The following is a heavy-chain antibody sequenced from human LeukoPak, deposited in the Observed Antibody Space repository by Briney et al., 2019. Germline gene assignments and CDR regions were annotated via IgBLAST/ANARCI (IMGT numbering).Heavy chain of an antibody. J-gene: IGHJ4*02. V-gene: IGHV1-8*01. CDR3: ARVGWYGDYFDY. D-gene: IGHD6-19*01. CDR2: MNPNSGNT. Sequence: ASVKVSCKASGYTFTSYDINWVRQATGQGLEWMGWMNPNSGNTGYAQKFQGRVTMTRNTSISTAYMELSSLRSEDTAVYYCARVGWYGDYFDYWGQGTLVTVSS. CDR1: GYTFTSYD.